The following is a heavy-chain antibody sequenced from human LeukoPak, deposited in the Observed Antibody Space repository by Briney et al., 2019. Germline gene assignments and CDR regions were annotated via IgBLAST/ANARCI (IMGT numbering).Heavy chain of an antibody. Sequence: GGSLRLSCVDSGFTFTNAWMSWARQAPGKGLEWIGRIKSKTDGETTNYAEPVRGRFTISRDDSKSAVYLQMNSLKIEDTAVYYCTTDLGTYYHGSQRLIPIDYWGQGTLVTVSS. V-gene: IGHV3-15*01. D-gene: IGHD3-10*01. CDR3: TTDLGTYYHGSQRLIPIDY. CDR1: GFTFTNAW. CDR2: IKSKTDGETT. J-gene: IGHJ4*02.